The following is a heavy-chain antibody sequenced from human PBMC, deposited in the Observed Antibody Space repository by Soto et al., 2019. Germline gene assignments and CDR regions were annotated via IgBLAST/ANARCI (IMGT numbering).Heavy chain of an antibody. J-gene: IGHJ6*04. Sequence: QVQLQESGPGLVKPSETLSLTCTVSGGTISRYYWSWIRQPPGKGLEWIGYMYNTGSTVYNPSFXXRVTISVDTSKNQFSLKLNSVTAADTAVYYCARDLWGYCGTDCYPLDVWGXGTTVTVSS. CDR3: ARDLWGYCGTDCYPLDV. CDR2: MYNTGST. V-gene: IGHV4-59*01. D-gene: IGHD2-21*02. CDR1: GGTISRYY.